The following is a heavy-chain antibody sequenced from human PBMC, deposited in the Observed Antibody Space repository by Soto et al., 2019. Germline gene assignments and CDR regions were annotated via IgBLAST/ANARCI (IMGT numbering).Heavy chain of an antibody. CDR2: IYQSGSA. J-gene: IGHJ3*02. Sequence: QLQLRESASGLVKPSQTLSLTCAVSGGSISDGGHAWTWIRQPPGKGLEWIGYIYQSGSAYYTPSLKSRVPISMDKSKNQISLTLKSVTAADTAIYYCACNYDADAFDIWGQGTMVPVSS. D-gene: IGHD3-22*01. CDR3: ACNYDADAFDI. CDR1: GGSISDGGHA. V-gene: IGHV4-30-2*01.